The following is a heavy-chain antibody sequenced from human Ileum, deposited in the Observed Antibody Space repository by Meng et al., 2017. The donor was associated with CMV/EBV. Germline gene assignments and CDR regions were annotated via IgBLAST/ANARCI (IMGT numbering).Heavy chain of an antibody. CDR1: GFTLSSAA. J-gene: IGHJ4*02. Sequence: EGEVVGGGGGLVRRGGSWRPSRAASGFTLSSAAMNGVRQAPGKGPEWVSGIGGDGRNIHYADSVKGRFTISRDNSKNTLYIQMYSLTADDTAVYFCANYNQRPNGVECWGQGTLVTVSS. D-gene: IGHD6-25*01. V-gene: IGHV3-23*04. CDR2: IGGDGRNI. CDR3: ANYNQRPNGVEC.